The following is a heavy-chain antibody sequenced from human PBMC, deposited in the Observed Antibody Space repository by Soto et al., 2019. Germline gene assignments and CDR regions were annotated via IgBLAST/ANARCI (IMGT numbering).Heavy chain of an antibody. J-gene: IGHJ6*03. CDR1: GFTLSGYA. CDR2: IISNGVGT. Sequence: EVQLAESGGGLAQPGGSLRLSCAASGFTLSGYAMDWVRQAPGKGLEYVSGIISNGVGTYYANSVHGRFTISRDNSKNTVYLQMGSLRPEDMAVSYCARRARPDFYYMDVCGKGTTVTVSS. D-gene: IGHD6-6*01. CDR3: ARRARPDFYYMDV. V-gene: IGHV3-64*01.